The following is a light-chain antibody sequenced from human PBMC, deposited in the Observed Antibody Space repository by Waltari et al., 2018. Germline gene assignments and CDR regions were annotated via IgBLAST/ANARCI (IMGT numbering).Light chain of an antibody. V-gene: IGLV2-14*01. CDR1: SSDVGVYNY. CDR2: EVS. Sequence: QSALTQPASVSGSPGPSTSIPCTGTSSDVGVYNYVSWYQQHPGKAPKLMIYEVSNRPSGVPNRFSGSKSVNTASLTISGLQAEDEADYYCISYTSSSTWVFGGGTKLTVL. CDR3: ISYTSSSTWV. J-gene: IGLJ3*02.